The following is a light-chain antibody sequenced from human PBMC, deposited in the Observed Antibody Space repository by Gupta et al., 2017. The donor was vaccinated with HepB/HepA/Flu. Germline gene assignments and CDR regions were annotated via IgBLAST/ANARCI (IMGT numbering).Light chain of an antibody. CDR3: QHRGSWPVT. CDR1: QSVSSY. J-gene: IGKJ5*01. V-gene: IGKV3-11*01. CDR2: DAS. Sequence: EIVLTLSPATLSLSPGERATLSCRASQSVSSYLAWYHKKPGQAPRLLIKDASKTATDIPARFSGGGSGTDFTLTITTLEAEDFAVYYCQHRGSWPVTFGQGTRLEIK.